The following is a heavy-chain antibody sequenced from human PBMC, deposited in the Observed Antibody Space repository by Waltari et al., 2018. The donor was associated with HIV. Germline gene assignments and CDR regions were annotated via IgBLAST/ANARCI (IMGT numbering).Heavy chain of an antibody. CDR2: ISYDGSNK. J-gene: IGHJ4*02. D-gene: IGHD5-12*01. CDR1: GFTFSSYG. CDR3: AKEDGYLY. Sequence: QVQLVEPGGGVVQPGRSLRLSCAASGFTFSSYGMHWVRQAPGKGLEWVAVISYDGSNKYYADSVKGRFTISRDNSKNTLYLQMNSLRAEDTAVYYCAKEDGYLYWGQGTLVTVSS. V-gene: IGHV3-30*18.